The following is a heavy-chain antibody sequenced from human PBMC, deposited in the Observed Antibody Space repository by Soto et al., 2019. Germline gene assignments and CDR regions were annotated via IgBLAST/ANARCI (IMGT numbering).Heavy chain of an antibody. CDR2: LSGSGIST. CDR3: AKEYEYSSGWERIDY. Sequence: EVQLLESGGGLVQPGGSLRLSCAASGFTFSSYAMSWVRQAPGKGLEWVSALSGSGISTYYADSVKGRFTITRDNSKNTLYLQMNSLRAEDTAVYYCAKEYEYSSGWERIDYWGQGTLVTVSS. J-gene: IGHJ4*02. D-gene: IGHD6-19*01. V-gene: IGHV3-23*01. CDR1: GFTFSSYA.